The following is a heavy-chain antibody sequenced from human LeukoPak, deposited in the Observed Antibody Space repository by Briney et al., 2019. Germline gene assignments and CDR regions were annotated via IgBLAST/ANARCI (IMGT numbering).Heavy chain of an antibody. V-gene: IGHV4-4*07. J-gene: IGHJ3*02. Sequence: SDTLSLTCTVAGGSISSYYWSWIRQPAGKGLELIGRIYTSGSTNYNPSLKSRVTLSVDKSKNQFSLKLSSVTAADTAVYYCARDIYYDSSEDAFDIWGQGTMVTVSS. D-gene: IGHD3-22*01. CDR2: IYTSGST. CDR3: ARDIYYDSSEDAFDI. CDR1: GGSISSYY.